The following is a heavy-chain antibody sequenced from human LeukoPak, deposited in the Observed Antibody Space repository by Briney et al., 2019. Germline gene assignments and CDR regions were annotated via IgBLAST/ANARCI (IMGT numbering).Heavy chain of an antibody. CDR3: ARGATYCSGGSCYDY. J-gene: IGHJ4*02. D-gene: IGHD2-15*01. CDR1: GFTFSSYW. V-gene: IGHV3-74*01. CDR2: INSDGSST. Sequence: PGGSLRLSCAASGFTFSSYWMHWVRQAPGKGLVWVSRINSDGSSTSYADSVKGRFTISRDNAKNTLYLQMNSLRAEDTAVYYCARGATYCSGGSCYDYWGQGTLVTVSS.